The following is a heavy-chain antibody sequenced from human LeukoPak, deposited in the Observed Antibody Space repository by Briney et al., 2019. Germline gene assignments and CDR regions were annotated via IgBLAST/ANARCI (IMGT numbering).Heavy chain of an antibody. J-gene: IGHJ4*02. CDR3: AKDKVPDSRWEIDF. CDR1: GFTFTIYA. Sequence: GGSLRLSCAASGFTFTIYAMNSVRQALGRGREWVSGIIGSAESTYYADSVKGRFTISRDNSRNILYLQMNSLRAEDTAVYYCAKDKVPDSRWEIDFWGQGTLVTVSS. D-gene: IGHD1-26*01. CDR2: IIGSAEST. V-gene: IGHV3-23*01.